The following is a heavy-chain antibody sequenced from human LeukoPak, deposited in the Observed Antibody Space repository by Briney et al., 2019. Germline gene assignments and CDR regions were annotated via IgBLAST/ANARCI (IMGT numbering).Heavy chain of an antibody. CDR2: INPSGGST. V-gene: IGHV1-46*01. CDR1: GYTFTSYY. D-gene: IGHD6-19*01. J-gene: IGHJ4*02. Sequence: ASVKVSCKASGYTFTSYYMHWVRQAPGQGLEWMGIINPSGGSTSYAQKLQGRVTMTTDTSTSTAYMELRSLRSDDTAVYYCARDPPPSYSSGWYDDYWGQGTLVTVSS. CDR3: ARDPPPSYSSGWYDDY.